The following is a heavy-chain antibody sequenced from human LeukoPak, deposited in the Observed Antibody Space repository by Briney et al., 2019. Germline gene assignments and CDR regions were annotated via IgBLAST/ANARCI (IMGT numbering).Heavy chain of an antibody. J-gene: IGHJ3*02. CDR1: GFTFSSYA. V-gene: IGHV3-30*04. Sequence: PGGSLRLSCAASGFTFSSYAMHWVRQAPGKGLEWVAVISYDGSNKYYADSVKGRFTISRDNSKNTLYLQMNSLRAEDTAVYYCAKGSVAGMIRGQGTMVTVSS. CDR3: AKGSVAGMI. CDR2: ISYDGSNK. D-gene: IGHD6-19*01.